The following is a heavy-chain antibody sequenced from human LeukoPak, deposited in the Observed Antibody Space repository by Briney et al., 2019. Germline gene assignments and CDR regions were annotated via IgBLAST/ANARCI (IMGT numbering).Heavy chain of an antibody. V-gene: IGHV1-3*03. Sequence: GASVKVSCKASGYTFTSYAMHWVRQAPGQTLEWLGWINPGNGYTRYSQEFQGRVSITRDSSASTVFMEVNGLKSEDMAVYYCAIRDGHTDHWGQGTLVTVSS. CDR3: AIRDGHTDH. CDR2: INPGNGYT. D-gene: IGHD5-24*01. J-gene: IGHJ4*02. CDR1: GYTFTSYA.